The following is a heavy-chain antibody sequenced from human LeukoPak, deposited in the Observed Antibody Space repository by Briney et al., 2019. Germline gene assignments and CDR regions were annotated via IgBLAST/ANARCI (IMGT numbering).Heavy chain of an antibody. CDR1: GFTFSSYG. V-gene: IGHV3-33*01. CDR2: AYGDGSSQ. D-gene: IGHD4-23*01. Sequence: GGSLRLSCAASGFTFSSYGMHWVRQAPGKGLEWVAVAYGDGSSQYYADSVKGRFSISKDISKNTLSLQMNSLRAEDTAVYSCATGGNFYYTHWGQGTLVTVSS. J-gene: IGHJ1*01. CDR3: ATGGNFYYTH.